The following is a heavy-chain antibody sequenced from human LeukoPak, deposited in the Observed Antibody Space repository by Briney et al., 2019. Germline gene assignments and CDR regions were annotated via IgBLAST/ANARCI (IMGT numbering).Heavy chain of an antibody. CDR3: AKQLGYCSDGSCYFPY. J-gene: IGHJ4*02. D-gene: IGHD2-15*01. Sequence: PGGSPRLSCAASGFTFSSSAMSWVRQAPGKGLEWVSATSNNGGYTYYADSVQGRFTISRDNSKSTLCLQMNSLRAEDTAVYYCAKQLGYCSDGSCYFPYWGQGTLVTVSS. CDR1: GFTFSSSA. V-gene: IGHV3-23*01. CDR2: TSNNGGYT.